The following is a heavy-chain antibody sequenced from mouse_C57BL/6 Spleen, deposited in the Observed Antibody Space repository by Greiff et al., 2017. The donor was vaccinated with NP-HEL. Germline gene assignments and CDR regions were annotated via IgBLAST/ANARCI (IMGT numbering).Heavy chain of an antibody. CDR3: ARSKELSN. V-gene: IGHV1-59*01. Sequence: VQLQQPGAELVRPGTSVKLSCKASGYTFTSYWMHWVKQRPGQGLEWIGVIDPSDSYTNYNQKFKGKATLTVDTSSSTAYMQLSSLTSEDSAVYYCARSKELSNWGQGTTLTVSS. J-gene: IGHJ2*01. CDR2: IDPSDSYT. CDR1: GYTFTSYW.